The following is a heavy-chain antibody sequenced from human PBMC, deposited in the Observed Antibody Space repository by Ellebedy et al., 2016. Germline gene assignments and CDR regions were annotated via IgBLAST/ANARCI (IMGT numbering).Heavy chain of an antibody. CDR3: ASSGSGFGHMDV. J-gene: IGHJ6*02. Sequence: GGSLRLSCAASGFTASSYYMNWVRQAPGKGLEWVSVIYNGGGGSTDYADSVRGRFTISRDNSKNTLSLQLNSLRAEDTAVYYCASSGSGFGHMDVWGQGTTVIVSS. CDR1: GFTASSYY. V-gene: IGHV3-53*01. D-gene: IGHD5-12*01. CDR2: IYNGGGGST.